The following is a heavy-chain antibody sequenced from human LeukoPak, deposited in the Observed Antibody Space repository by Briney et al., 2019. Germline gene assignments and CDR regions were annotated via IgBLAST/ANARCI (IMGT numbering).Heavy chain of an antibody. CDR3: ARAYKDRSLAGKKEFFQH. V-gene: IGHV3-23*01. J-gene: IGHJ1*01. Sequence: GGSLRLSCAASGLTFSNYVMSWVRQAPGKGLEWVSSISATGGTTYYADSVKGRCTISRDNSKSTLYLQMNSLRAEDTALYYCARAYKDRSLAGKKEFFQHWGQGTLVTVSS. D-gene: IGHD6-19*01. CDR2: ISATGGTT. CDR1: GLTFSNYV.